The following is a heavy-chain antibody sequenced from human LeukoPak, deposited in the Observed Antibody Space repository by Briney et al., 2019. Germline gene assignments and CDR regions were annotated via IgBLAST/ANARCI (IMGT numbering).Heavy chain of an antibody. CDR3: ARGRTGEGAFDY. D-gene: IGHD7-27*01. CDR1: GFTFSDYY. Sequence: GALRLSCAASGFTFSDYYMSWIRQAPGKGLEWVSYIGSSGGSIYYTDSVKGRFTVSRDDAKSSLYLQMNSLRAEDTAVYYCARGRTGEGAFDYWGQGTLVTVSS. V-gene: IGHV3-11*01. CDR2: IGSSGGSI. J-gene: IGHJ4*02.